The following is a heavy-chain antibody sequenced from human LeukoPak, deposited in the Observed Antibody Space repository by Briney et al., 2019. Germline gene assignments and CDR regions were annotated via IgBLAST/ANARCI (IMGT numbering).Heavy chain of an antibody. CDR2: INHSGST. V-gene: IGHV4-34*01. Sequence: SETLSLTCAVYGGSFSGYYWSWLRQPPGKGLEWIGEINHSGSTNYNPSLKSRVTISVDNSKNQFSLELTSVTAADTAMYYCTRNGDYCLDYWGQGTLVTVSS. CDR3: TRNGDYCLDY. J-gene: IGHJ4*02. CDR1: GGSFSGYY. D-gene: IGHD2-21*01.